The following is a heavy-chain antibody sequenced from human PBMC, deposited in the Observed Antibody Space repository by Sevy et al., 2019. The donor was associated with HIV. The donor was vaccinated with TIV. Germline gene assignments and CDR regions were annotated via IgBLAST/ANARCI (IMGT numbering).Heavy chain of an antibody. J-gene: IGHJ4*02. V-gene: IGHV1-18*04. D-gene: IGHD5-18*01. CDR2: ISAYNGNT. Sequence: ASVKVSCKASGYTFTSYGISWVRQAPGQGPEWMGWISAYNGNTNYAQKLQGRVTMTTDTSTSTAYMELRSLRSDDTAVYYCARDLPTTGYTGFDYWGQGTLVTVSS. CDR1: GYTFTSYG. CDR3: ARDLPTTGYTGFDY.